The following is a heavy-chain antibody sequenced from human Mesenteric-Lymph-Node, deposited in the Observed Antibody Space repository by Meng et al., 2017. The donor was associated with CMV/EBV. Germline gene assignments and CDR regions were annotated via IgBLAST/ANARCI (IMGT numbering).Heavy chain of an antibody. Sequence: GESLKISCAASGFTFSNYAMNWVRQAPGKGLEWVSVFYSDGSTYYADSVKGRFTMSRDNSKNTLSLQMNSLRADDTAVYYCARELTVRDYYYGMDVWGQGTTVTVSS. V-gene: IGHV3-66*02. J-gene: IGHJ6*02. CDR1: GFTFSNYA. CDR3: ARELTVRDYYYGMDV. CDR2: FYSDGST. D-gene: IGHD4-17*01.